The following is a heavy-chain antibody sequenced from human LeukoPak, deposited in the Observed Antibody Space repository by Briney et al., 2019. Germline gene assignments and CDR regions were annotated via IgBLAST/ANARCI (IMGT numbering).Heavy chain of an antibody. CDR3: ARAPIAAASHFDF. J-gene: IGHJ4*02. CDR2: VNHSGST. D-gene: IGHD6-13*01. V-gene: IGHV4-34*01. CDR1: GGSFSGYY. Sequence: PSETLSLTCAVYGGSFSGYYWTWILQPPGRGLEWIGEVNHSGSTNYTPSLKSRVTISVDASEKQFSLKLSSVTAADTAVYYCARAPIAAASHFDFWGQGTLVTVSS.